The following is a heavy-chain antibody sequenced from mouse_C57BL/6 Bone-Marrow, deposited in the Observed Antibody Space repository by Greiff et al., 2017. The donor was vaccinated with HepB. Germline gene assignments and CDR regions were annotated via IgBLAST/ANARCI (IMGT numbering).Heavy chain of an antibody. CDR2: SNPNNGGT. D-gene: IGHD2-1*01. V-gene: IGHV1-18*01. CDR1: GYTFTDYN. Sequence: VQLQQSGPELVKPGASVKIPCKASGYTFTDYNMDWVKQSHGKSLEWIGDSNPNNGGTIYNQKFKGKATLTVDKSSSTAYMELRSLTSEDTAVYYCARWGGNWCYAMDYWGQGTSVTVSS. CDR3: ARWGGNWCYAMDY. J-gene: IGHJ4*01.